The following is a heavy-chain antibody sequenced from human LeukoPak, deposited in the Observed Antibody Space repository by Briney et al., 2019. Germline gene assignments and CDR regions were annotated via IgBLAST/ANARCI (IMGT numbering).Heavy chain of an antibody. J-gene: IGHJ4*02. D-gene: IGHD5-18*01. CDR3: AKFETARYNYGSSES. V-gene: IGHV3-7*01. CDR2: IKQDGSEK. Sequence: GGSLRLSCVVSGFTFSSYWRSWVRQAPGKGLEWVANIKQDGSEKYYVDSVKGRFTMSRDNAKNSLYLEMNSLRDEDTARYFGAKFETARYNYGSSESWGQGTLVTVSS. CDR1: GFTFSSYW.